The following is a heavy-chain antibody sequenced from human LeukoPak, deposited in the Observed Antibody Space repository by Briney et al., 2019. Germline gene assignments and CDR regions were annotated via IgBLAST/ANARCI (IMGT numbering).Heavy chain of an antibody. CDR1: GGSISSSNW. CDR2: IYHSGST. Sequence: SETLSLTCAVSGGSISSSNWWSWVRQPPGKGLEWIGEIYHSGSTNCNPSLRTRITMSVDKSKNQFSLTLSSVTAADTAVYYCARGGSNWYLAWFDPWGQGTLVTVSS. V-gene: IGHV4-4*02. D-gene: IGHD6-13*01. J-gene: IGHJ5*02. CDR3: ARGGSNWYLAWFDP.